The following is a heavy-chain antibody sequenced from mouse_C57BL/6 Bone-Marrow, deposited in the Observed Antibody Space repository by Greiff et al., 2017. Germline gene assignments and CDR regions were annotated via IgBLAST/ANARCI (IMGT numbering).Heavy chain of an antibody. Sequence: ESGPGMVKPSQSLSLTCTVTGYSITSGYDWHWIRHFPGNKLEWMGYISYSGSTNYNPSLKSRISITHDTSKNHFFLKLNSVTTEDTATYYCARDYYSNLFAYWGQGTLVTVSA. J-gene: IGHJ3*01. CDR3: ARDYYSNLFAY. D-gene: IGHD2-5*01. CDR2: ISYSGST. CDR1: GYSITSGYD. V-gene: IGHV3-1*01.